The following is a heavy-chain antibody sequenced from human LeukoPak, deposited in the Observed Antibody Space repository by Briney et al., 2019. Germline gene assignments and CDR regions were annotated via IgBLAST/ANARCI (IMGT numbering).Heavy chain of an antibody. CDR1: GFTFSSYA. V-gene: IGHV3-30*01. CDR3: ARAVDSGWYYDY. D-gene: IGHD6-19*01. CDR2: ILYDGSNK. J-gene: IGHJ4*02. Sequence: GRSLRLSCAASGFTFSSYAMHWVRQAPGKGLEWVAVILYDGSNKYYADSVKGRFTISRDNSKNTLYLKMNSLRAEDTAVYYCARAVDSGWYYDYWGQGTLVTVSS.